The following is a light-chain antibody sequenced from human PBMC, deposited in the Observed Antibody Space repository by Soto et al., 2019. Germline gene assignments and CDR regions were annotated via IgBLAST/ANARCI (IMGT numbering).Light chain of an antibody. Sequence: ETVLTQSPATLSVSPGERATFSCRASQSVTTNLAWYQQKPGQVPRLLIYGASTRATGIPARFSGSGSGTEFTLSISSLQSDDFAIYHGQQYHSWPHPFGQGTKLEIK. CDR2: GAS. J-gene: IGKJ2*01. CDR1: QSVTTN. CDR3: QQYHSWPHP. V-gene: IGKV3-15*01.